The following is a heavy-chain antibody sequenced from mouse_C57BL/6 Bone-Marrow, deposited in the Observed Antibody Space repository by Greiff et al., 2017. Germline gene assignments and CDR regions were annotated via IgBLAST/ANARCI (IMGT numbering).Heavy chain of an antibody. J-gene: IGHJ3*01. V-gene: IGHV5-6*01. CDR3: ARGDYVYPLFAY. CDR2: ISSGGSYT. Sequence: EVKLVESGGDLVKPGGSLKLSCAASGFTFSSYGMSWVRQTPDKRLEWVATISSGGSYTYYPDSVKGRFTISRDNAKNTLYLQMSSLKSEDTAMYYCARGDYVYPLFAYWGQGTLVTVSA. D-gene: IGHD2-2*01. CDR1: GFTFSSYG.